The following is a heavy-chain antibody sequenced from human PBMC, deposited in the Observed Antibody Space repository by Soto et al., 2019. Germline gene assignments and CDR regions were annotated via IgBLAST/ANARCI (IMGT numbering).Heavy chain of an antibody. V-gene: IGHV4-59*12. Sequence: PSETLSLTCTVSGGSISSYYWSWIRQPPGKGLEWIGYIYYSGSTNYNPSLKGRFTISRDNAKNSLYLQMKSLRAEDMAVYYCAKDAGDVRDWDCRGGSCSPDGMDVWGQGTTVTVSS. D-gene: IGHD2-15*01. CDR2: IYYSGST. CDR1: GGSISSYY. J-gene: IGHJ6*02. CDR3: AKDAGDVRDWDCRGGSCSPDGMDV.